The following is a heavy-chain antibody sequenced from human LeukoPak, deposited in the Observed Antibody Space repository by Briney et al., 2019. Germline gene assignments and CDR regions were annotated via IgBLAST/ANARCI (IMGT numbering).Heavy chain of an antibody. J-gene: IGHJ6*02. D-gene: IGHD2-15*01. Sequence: SETLSLTCAVYGGSFSGYYWSWIRQPPGKGLEWIGEINHSGGTNYNPSLKSRVTISVDTSKNQFSLKLSSVTAADTAVYYCARGYCSGGSCYKDYYYGMDVWGQGTTVTVSS. CDR1: GGSFSGYY. V-gene: IGHV4-34*01. CDR2: INHSGGT. CDR3: ARGYCSGGSCYKDYYYGMDV.